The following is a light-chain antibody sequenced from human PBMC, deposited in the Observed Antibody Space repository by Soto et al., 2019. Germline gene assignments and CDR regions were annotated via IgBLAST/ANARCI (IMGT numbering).Light chain of an antibody. CDR3: QQYQTYAT. J-gene: IGKJ5*01. CDR1: QSISSW. Sequence: EILMTQSPATQSESVGDRVTITCRASQSISSWLAWYQQKPGKAPKLLIYDASSLESGVPSRFSGSGSGTEFTLTISSLQPDDFATYYCQQYQTYATFGQGTRLENK. CDR2: DAS. V-gene: IGKV1-5*01.